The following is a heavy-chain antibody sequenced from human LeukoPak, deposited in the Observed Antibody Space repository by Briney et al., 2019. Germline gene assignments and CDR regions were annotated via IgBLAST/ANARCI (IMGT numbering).Heavy chain of an antibody. J-gene: IGHJ4*02. CDR3: ARRPYCSGGSCYLFDY. D-gene: IGHD2-15*01. Sequence: SETLSLTCTVSGGSISSSSYYWGWIRQPPGKGLEWIGSIYYSGSTYYNPSLKSRVTISVDTSKNQFSLKLSSVTAADTAVYYCARRPYCSGGSCYLFDYWGQGTLVTVSS. CDR1: GGSISSSSYY. CDR2: IYYSGST. V-gene: IGHV4-39*01.